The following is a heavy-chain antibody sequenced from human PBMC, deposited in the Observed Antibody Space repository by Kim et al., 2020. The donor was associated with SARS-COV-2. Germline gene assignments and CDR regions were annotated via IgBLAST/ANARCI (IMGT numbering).Heavy chain of an antibody. CDR2: IYPGDSDT. J-gene: IGHJ4*02. CDR1: GYNFASNW. CDR3: AKPSGGYDSAGHFDY. V-gene: IGHV5-51*01. Sequence: GESLKISCKASGYNFASNWIGWVRQMPGKGLEWMGIIYPGDSDTRYSPSLQGQVTFSVDNSISTAYLQWSSLKASDTAMYYCAKPSGGYDSAGHFDYWGQGTLVTVSS. D-gene: IGHD5-12*01.